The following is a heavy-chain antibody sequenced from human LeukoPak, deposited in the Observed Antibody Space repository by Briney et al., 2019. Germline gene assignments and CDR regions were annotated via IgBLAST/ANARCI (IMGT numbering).Heavy chain of an antibody. CDR1: GASFNSRSYR. Sequence: NPSETLSLTCTASGASFNSRSYRLAWIRQPPGRGLEWIGTMFYGGDASYNPSLVSRVTMFIDTSKNHFSLTLSSVTAADTALYYCARLRHSAYDWAPQYYHSYYYMDIWGKGTTVIVS. V-gene: IGHV4-39*02. CDR3: ARLRHSAYDWAPQYYHSYYYMDI. D-gene: IGHD5-12*01. CDR2: MFYGGDA. J-gene: IGHJ6*03.